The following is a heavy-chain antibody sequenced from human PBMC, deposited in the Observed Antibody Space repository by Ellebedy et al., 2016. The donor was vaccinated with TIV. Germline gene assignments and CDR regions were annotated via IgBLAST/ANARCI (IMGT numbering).Heavy chain of an antibody. CDR3: TRALHYDPTTSDF. CDR2: IWSDGTKK. CDR1: GFTFSRHA. Sequence: GESLKISCVTSGFTFSRHAMQWVRQAPGKGLEWVALIWSDGTKKYYADSMNGRFTISRDNSNDAVYLQMDSRRANNTALYYCTRALHYDPTTSDFWGQGTLVIVSS. J-gene: IGHJ4*02. V-gene: IGHV3-33*01. D-gene: IGHD3-3*01.